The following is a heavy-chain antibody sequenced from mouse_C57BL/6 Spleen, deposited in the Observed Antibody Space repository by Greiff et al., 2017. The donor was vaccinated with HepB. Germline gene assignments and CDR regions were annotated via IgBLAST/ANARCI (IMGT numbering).Heavy chain of an antibody. CDR1: GYTFTSYW. D-gene: IGHD2-4*01. Sequence: QVQLQQPGAELVRPGSSVKLSCKASGYTFTSYWMHWVKQRPIQGLEWIGNIDPSDSETHYNQKFKDKATLTVDKSSSTAYMQLSSLTSEDSAVYYCARPSYYDSYAMDYWGQGTSVTVSS. V-gene: IGHV1-52*01. CDR3: ARPSYYDSYAMDY. J-gene: IGHJ4*01. CDR2: IDPSDSET.